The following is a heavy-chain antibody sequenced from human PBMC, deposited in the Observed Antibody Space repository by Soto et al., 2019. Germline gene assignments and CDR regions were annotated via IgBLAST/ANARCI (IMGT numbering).Heavy chain of an antibody. CDR3: ARRYNWNYVIDD. V-gene: IGHV4-34*01. Sequence: SETLSLTCAVYCGSFSGYYWSWIRQPPGKGLEWVGEINHSGSTNYNPSLKSRVTISVDTSKNQFSLKLSSVTAADTAVYYCARRYNWNYVIDDCGQGTMVTFSS. D-gene: IGHD1-7*01. J-gene: IGHJ4*02. CDR2: INHSGST. CDR1: CGSFSGYY.